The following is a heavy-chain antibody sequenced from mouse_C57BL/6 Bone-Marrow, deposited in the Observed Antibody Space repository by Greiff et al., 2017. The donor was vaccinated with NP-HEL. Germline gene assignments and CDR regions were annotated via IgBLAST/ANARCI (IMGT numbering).Heavy chain of an antibody. D-gene: IGHD4-1*01. J-gene: IGHJ4*01. CDR1: GFTFTDYY. Sequence: LVESGGGLVQPGGSLSLSCAASGFTFTDYYMSWVRQPPGKALEWLGFIRNKANGYTTEYSASVKGRFTISRDNSQSILYLQMNARRAEDSATYYCARYNWGYAMDYWGQGTSVTVSS. V-gene: IGHV7-3*01. CDR3: ARYNWGYAMDY. CDR2: IRNKANGYTT.